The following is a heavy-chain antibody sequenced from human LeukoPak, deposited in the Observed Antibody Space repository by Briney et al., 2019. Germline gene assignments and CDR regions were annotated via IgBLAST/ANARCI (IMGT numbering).Heavy chain of an antibody. J-gene: IGHJ3*02. D-gene: IGHD1-26*01. CDR3: ARVGFYAFDI. CDR1: GFTFSSYA. CDR2: ISGSGGST. V-gene: IGHV3-23*01. Sequence: PGGSLRLSCAASGFTFSSYAMSWVRQAPGKGLEWVSAISGSGGSTYYADSVTGRFTISRDNAKNSLYLQMNSLRAEDTAEYYCARVGFYAFDIWGQGTKVTVSS.